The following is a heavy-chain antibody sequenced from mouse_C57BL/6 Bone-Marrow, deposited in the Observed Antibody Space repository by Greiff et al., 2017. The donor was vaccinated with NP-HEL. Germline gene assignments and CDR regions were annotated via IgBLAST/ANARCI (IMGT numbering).Heavy chain of an antibody. Sequence: EVKLVESGGDLVKPGGSLKLSCAASGFTFSSYGMAWVRQTPDKRLEWVATISSGGSYTYYPDRVKGRFPIPRDNDKNTLYLQMGSLSSEDTAMYYCASPYDYGVAWFAYWGQGTLVTVSA. J-gene: IGHJ3*01. D-gene: IGHD2-4*01. CDR2: ISSGGSYT. CDR3: ASPYDYGVAWFAY. CDR1: GFTFSSYG. V-gene: IGHV5-6*01.